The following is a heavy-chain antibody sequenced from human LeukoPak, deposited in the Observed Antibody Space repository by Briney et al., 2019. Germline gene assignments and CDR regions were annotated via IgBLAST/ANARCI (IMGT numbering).Heavy chain of an antibody. CDR3: ARARYCSGGNCYSDY. D-gene: IGHD2-15*01. V-gene: IGHV3-7*01. CDR2: IKQDGSEK. J-gene: IGHJ4*02. Sequence: QAGGSLRLSCAASGFTFSTYWMSWVRQAPGKGLEWVANIKQDGSEKYYVDSVKGRFTISRDNAKNSLYLQMNSLRAEDTAVYYCARARYCSGGNCYSDYWGQGTLVTVSS. CDR1: GFTFSTYW.